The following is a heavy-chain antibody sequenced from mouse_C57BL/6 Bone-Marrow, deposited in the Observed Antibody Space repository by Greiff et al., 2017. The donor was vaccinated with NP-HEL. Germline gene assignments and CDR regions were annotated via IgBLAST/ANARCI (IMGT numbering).Heavy chain of an antibody. V-gene: IGHV1-15*01. CDR2: IDPETGGT. Sequence: VQLQQSGAELVRPGASVTLSCKASGYTFTDYEMHWVKQTPVHGLEWIGAIDPETGGTAYNQKFKGKAILTADKSSSTAYMELRSLTSEDSAVYYCTRDSNYLWFAYWGQGTLVTVSA. J-gene: IGHJ3*01. CDR1: GYTFTDYE. D-gene: IGHD2-5*01. CDR3: TRDSNYLWFAY.